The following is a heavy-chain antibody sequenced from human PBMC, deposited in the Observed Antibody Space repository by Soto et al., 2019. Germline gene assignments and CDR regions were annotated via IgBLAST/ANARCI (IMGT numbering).Heavy chain of an antibody. D-gene: IGHD2-2*01. CDR1: GYTFTSYG. J-gene: IGHJ6*02. CDR3: ARDTPCISTSCYVYYYYYGMDV. V-gene: IGHV1-18*01. CDR2: ISAYNGNT. Sequence: GASVKVSCKASGYTFTSYGISWVRQAPGQGLEWMGWISAYNGNTNYAQKLQGRVTMTTDTSTSTAYMELRSLRSDDTAVYYCARDTPCISTSCYVYYYYYGMDVWGQGTTVTVSS.